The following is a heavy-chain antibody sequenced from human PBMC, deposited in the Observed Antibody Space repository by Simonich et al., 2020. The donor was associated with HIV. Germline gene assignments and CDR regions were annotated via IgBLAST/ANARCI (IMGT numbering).Heavy chain of an antibody. J-gene: IGHJ4*02. CDR3: TRDGGEY. V-gene: IGHV3-7*01. Sequence: EVQLVESGGGLVQPGGSLRLSCAASGFTFYRYWMSWVRQAPGKGLEWVANIKQDGGEKDYADSVKGRLTISRDNAENLLYLQMDSLRAEDTAVYYCTRDGGEYWGQGTLVTVSS. D-gene: IGHD3-16*01. CDR1: GFTFYRYW. CDR2: IKQDGGEK.